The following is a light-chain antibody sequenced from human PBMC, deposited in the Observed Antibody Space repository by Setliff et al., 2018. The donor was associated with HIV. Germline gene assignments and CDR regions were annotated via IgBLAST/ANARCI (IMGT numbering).Light chain of an antibody. V-gene: IGLV2-23*02. Sequence: QSVLTQPHSVSGSPGQSIIISCTGTTSDIGSYNRVSWYQQRPGTAPKLIIYEVNQRPSGVSNRFSVSKSGTTASPAISGLQADDEADYYCCSYAGSNIFVVFGTGTKVTVL. CDR1: TSDIGSYNR. CDR2: EVN. J-gene: IGLJ1*01. CDR3: CSYAGSNIFVV.